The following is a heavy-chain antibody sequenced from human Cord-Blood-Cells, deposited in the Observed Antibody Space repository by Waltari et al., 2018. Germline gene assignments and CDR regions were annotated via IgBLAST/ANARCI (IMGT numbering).Heavy chain of an antibody. CDR2: INHSGST. CDR3: ARGVIVVVVAATNAFDI. D-gene: IGHD2-15*01. V-gene: IGHV4-34*01. Sequence: GEINHSGSTNYNPSLKSRVTISVDTSKNQFSLKLSSVTAADTAVYYCARGVIVVVVAATNAFDIWGQGTMVTVSS. J-gene: IGHJ3*02.